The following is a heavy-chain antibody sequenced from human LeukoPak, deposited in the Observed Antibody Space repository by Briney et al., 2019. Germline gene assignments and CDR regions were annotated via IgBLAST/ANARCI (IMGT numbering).Heavy chain of an antibody. CDR2: IWYDGSNK. CDR1: GFTFSSYG. V-gene: IGHV3-33*01. J-gene: IGHJ2*01. CDR3: ARDYLDWYFDL. Sequence: GGSLRLSCAASGFTFSSYGMHWVRQAPGKGLEWVAIIWYDGSNKYYADSVKGRFTISRDNSKNTLYLQMNSLRAEDTAVYYCARDYLDWYFDLWGRGTLVTVSS.